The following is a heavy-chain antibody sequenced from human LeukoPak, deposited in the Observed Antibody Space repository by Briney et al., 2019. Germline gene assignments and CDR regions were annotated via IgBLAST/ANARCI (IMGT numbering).Heavy chain of an antibody. CDR2: IYTSGST. Sequence: PSETLSLTCTVSGGSINSYYWSWIRQPAGKGLEWIGRIYTSGSTNYNPSLKSRVTISVDTSKNQFSLKLSSVTAADTAVYYCARGDYYGSGSPAYAFDTWGQGTMVTVSS. CDR1: GGSINSYY. V-gene: IGHV4-4*07. CDR3: ARGDYYGSGSPAYAFDT. D-gene: IGHD3-10*01. J-gene: IGHJ3*02.